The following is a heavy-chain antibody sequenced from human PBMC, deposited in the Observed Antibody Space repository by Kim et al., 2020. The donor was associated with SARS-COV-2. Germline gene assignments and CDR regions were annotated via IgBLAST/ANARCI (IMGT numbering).Heavy chain of an antibody. CDR2: IKQGGSEK. V-gene: IGHV3-7*01. Sequence: GGSLRLSCAASGFTFSSYWMSWVRQAPGKGLEWVANIKQGGSEKYYVDSVKGRFTISRDNAKNSLYLQMNSLRAEDTAVYYCARVGGPEYYDFWSGYYMTGNEYYYYGMDVWGQGTTVTVSS. J-gene: IGHJ6*02. CDR3: ARVGGPEYYDFWSGYYMTGNEYYYYGMDV. CDR1: GFTFSSYW. D-gene: IGHD3-3*01.